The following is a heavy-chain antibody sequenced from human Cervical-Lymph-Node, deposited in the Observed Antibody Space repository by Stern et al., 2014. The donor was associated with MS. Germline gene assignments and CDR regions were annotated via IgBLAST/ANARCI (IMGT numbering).Heavy chain of an antibody. CDR2: INPSGDRA. V-gene: IGHV1-46*01. D-gene: IGHD1-7*01. CDR3: ASGTGSKRPTGNY. Sequence: QVQLVQSGAEVKKPGASVKVSCKASGYSFTSHYMHWVRQAPGQGLEWVGIINPSGDRASYAQKIKGRFTITRDTCTNPLHQAISSLRSEYTAVYYGASGTGSKRPTGNYWGQGTLVTVSS. CDR1: GYSFTSHY. J-gene: IGHJ4*02.